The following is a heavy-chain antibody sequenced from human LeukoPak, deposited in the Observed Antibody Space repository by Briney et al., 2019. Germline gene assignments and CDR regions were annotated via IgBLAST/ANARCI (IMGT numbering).Heavy chain of an antibody. V-gene: IGHV3-23*01. D-gene: IGHD3-10*01. CDR3: ERVREAAAFDY. Sequence: PGGSLTLSCAASGFTFSSYCMSWVRQAPGKGLDWVSAISGSGGNTYYADSVKGRFTISRDNAKNSLYLQMNSLRAEDTAVYYCERVREAAAFDYWGQETMVTVSS. CDR1: GFTFSSYC. CDR2: ISGSGGNT. J-gene: IGHJ4*02.